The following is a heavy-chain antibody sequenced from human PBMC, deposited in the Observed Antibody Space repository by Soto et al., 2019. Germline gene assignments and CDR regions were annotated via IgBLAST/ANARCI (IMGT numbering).Heavy chain of an antibody. CDR2: IIPILGIA. CDR1: GGTFSSYT. V-gene: IGHV1-69*08. J-gene: IGHJ6*03. Sequence: QVQLVQSGAEVKKPGSSVKVSCKASGGTFSSYTISWVRQAPGQGLEWMGRIIPILGIANYAQKFQGRVTITEDKSTSTAYMELSSLRSEDTAVYYCARERASCSSTSCYVRAYYYYMDVWGKGTTVTVSS. CDR3: ARERASCSSTSCYVRAYYYYMDV. D-gene: IGHD2-2*01.